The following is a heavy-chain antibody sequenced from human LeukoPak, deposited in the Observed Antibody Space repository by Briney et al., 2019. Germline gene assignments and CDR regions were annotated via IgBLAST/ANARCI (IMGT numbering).Heavy chain of an antibody. CDR3: ARLITMVRGVTCYNWFDP. CDR1: GGTFSSYA. D-gene: IGHD3-10*01. J-gene: IGHJ5*02. Sequence: SVKVSCKASGGTFSSYAISWVRQAPGQGLEWMGGIIPIFGTANYAQKFQGRVTITADKSTSTAYMELSSLRSEDTAVYYCARLITMVRGVTCYNWFDPWGQGTLVTVSS. CDR2: IIPIFGTA. V-gene: IGHV1-69*06.